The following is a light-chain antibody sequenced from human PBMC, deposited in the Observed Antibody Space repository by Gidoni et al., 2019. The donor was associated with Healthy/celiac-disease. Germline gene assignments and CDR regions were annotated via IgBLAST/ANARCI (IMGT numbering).Light chain of an antibody. CDR1: SRDVGSYDY. Sequence: QSALIQPPSVTGSPVQSVTISCTGTSRDVGSYDYVTLYQQHTGTVPKPMIYNVQTPPSGVPDRFSCSNSGYTASMTISGLQAEDEADYYCCSYTSSATRDVFGSETKVTVL. V-gene: IGLV2-11*01. CDR3: CSYTSSATRDV. J-gene: IGLJ1*01. CDR2: NVQ.